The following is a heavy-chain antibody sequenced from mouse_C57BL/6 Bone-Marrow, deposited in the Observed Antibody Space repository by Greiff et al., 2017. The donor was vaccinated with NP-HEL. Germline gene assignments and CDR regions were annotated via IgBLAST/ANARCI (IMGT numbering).Heavy chain of an antibody. CDR3: ARGYYGSSWYFDV. CDR2: ISYSGST. CDR1: GYSITSGYD. Sequence: VQLQQSGPGMVKPSQSLSLTCTVTGYSITSGYDWHWIRHFPGNKLEWMGYISYSGSTNYNPSLKSRISITHDTSKNHFFLKLNSVTTEDTATYYCARGYYGSSWYFDVWGTGTTVTVSS. J-gene: IGHJ1*03. V-gene: IGHV3-1*01. D-gene: IGHD1-1*01.